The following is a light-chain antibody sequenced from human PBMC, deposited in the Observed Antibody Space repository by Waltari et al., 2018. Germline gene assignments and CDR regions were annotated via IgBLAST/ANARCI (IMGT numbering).Light chain of an antibody. Sequence: DIQMTQSPSTRSASVGDRVTITFRASQSLSNWLAWYQQKPGKAPKVLIYKASTLESGVPSRFSGSGSGTEFTLTISSLQPDDFATYYCQQYRNLWTFGQGTKVEIK. CDR3: QQYRNLWT. CDR2: KAS. CDR1: QSLSNW. J-gene: IGKJ1*01. V-gene: IGKV1-5*03.